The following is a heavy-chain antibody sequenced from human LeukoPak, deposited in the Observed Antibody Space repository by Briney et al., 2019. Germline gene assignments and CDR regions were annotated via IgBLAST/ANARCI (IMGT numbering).Heavy chain of an antibody. CDR2: VSAYNGRT. CDR1: GYTFINQG. Sequence: VSSVNVSFKASGYTFINQGINWVRQAPGQGLEWMGWVSAYNGRTEYAQKFQDRVNMTTDTSTTTGYMELRSLTSDDTAVYFCGRWGPDPNDSWGQGTLVTVSS. CDR3: GRWGPDPNDS. J-gene: IGHJ4*02. V-gene: IGHV1-18*01. D-gene: IGHD1-14*01.